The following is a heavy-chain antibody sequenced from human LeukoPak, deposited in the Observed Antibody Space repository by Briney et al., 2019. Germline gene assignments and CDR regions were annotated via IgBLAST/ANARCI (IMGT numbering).Heavy chain of an antibody. CDR3: AVAFY. D-gene: IGHD5-12*01. Sequence: SETLALTCAVYGGSFSGYYWSWIRQPPGKGLEWLGEINHSGSTNYNPSLKSRVTISVDTSKNQFSLKLSSVTAADTAVYYCAVAFYWGQGTLVTVSS. CDR1: GGSFSGYY. CDR2: INHSGST. V-gene: IGHV4-34*01. J-gene: IGHJ4*02.